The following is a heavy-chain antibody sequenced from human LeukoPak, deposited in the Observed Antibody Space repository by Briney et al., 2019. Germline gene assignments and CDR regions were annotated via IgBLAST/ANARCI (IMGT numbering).Heavy chain of an antibody. D-gene: IGHD5-12*01. CDR1: GGSISSSSYY. CDR3: ARVGAGPGYSGYDVDY. V-gene: IGHV4-39*07. Sequence: SETLSLTCTVSGGSISSSSYYWGWIRQPPGKGLEWIGEINHSGSTNYNPSLKSRVTISVDTSKNQFSLKLSSVTAADTAVYYCARVGAGPGYSGYDVDYWGQGTLVTVSS. J-gene: IGHJ4*02. CDR2: INHSGST.